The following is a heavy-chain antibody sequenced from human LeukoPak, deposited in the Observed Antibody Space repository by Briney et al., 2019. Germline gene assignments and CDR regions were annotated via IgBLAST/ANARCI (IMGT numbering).Heavy chain of an antibody. CDR1: GFTFSSYA. CDR2: ISGSGGST. Sequence: GGSLRLSCAASGFTFSSYAMSWVRQAPGKGLEWVSAISGSGGSTQYAASVQGRFTISRDNSKNTLYLQMNSLRAEDTAVYYCAKDPNGDYIGTFDIWGQGTMVTVSS. D-gene: IGHD4-17*01. J-gene: IGHJ3*02. CDR3: AKDPNGDYIGTFDI. V-gene: IGHV3-23*01.